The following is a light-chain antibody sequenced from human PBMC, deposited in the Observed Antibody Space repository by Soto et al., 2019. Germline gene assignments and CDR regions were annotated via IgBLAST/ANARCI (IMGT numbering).Light chain of an antibody. Sequence: QSALSQPASVSGSPGQSITISCTGTASDIGGYNYVSWYQHHPGKAPKLIIHDVSNRPSGVSNRFSGSKSGNTASLTISGLQAEDEADYYGNSYGSGSTVVFGTGTKVTVL. CDR2: DVS. CDR3: NSYGSGSTVV. J-gene: IGLJ1*01. V-gene: IGLV2-14*03. CDR1: ASDIGGYNY.